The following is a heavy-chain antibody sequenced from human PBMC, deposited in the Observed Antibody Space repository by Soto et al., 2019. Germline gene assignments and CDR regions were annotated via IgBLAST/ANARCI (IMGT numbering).Heavy chain of an antibody. CDR2: IIPIFGTP. J-gene: IGHJ3*02. CDR1: GGTFTNYA. D-gene: IGHD3-10*01. V-gene: IGHV1-69*13. Sequence: VRVSCKASGGTFTNYAFSWVRQAPGQGLEWMGGIIPIFGTPDYAQKFQVRVTITADESTRTASMELSSLRSDDTAVYYCAKDWGELLWSSPNAFDIWGQGTMVTVSS. CDR3: AKDWGELLWSSPNAFDI.